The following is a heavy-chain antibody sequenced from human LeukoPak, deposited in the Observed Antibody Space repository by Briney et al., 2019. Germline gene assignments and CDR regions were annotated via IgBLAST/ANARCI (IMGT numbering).Heavy chain of an antibody. V-gene: IGHV3-13*01. CDR3: ARGPPRGKYYYMDV. J-gene: IGHJ6*03. Sequence: GGSLRLSCAASGFTSSSFDMHWVRQPTGQGLEWVSTIGTASDTYYPGSVEGRFTLSRDNAKNSLYLQMNSLTAGDTAVYYCARGPPRGKYYYMDVWGKGTTVTVSS. D-gene: IGHD1-1*01. CDR2: IGTASDT. CDR1: GFTSSSFD.